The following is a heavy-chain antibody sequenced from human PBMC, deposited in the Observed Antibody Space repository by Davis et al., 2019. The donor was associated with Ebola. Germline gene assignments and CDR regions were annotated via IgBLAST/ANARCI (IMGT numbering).Heavy chain of an antibody. J-gene: IGHJ6*02. CDR3: ARDNCISTSCYLSYYYGMDV. CDR1: GFTFSSYS. CDR2: ISSSSSYI. D-gene: IGHD2-2*01. V-gene: IGHV3-21*01. Sequence: GESLKISCAASGFTFSSYSMNWVRQAPGKGLEWVSSISSSSSYIYYADSVKGRFTISRDNAKNSLYLQMNSLRDEDTAVYYCARDNCISTSCYLSYYYGMDVWGQGTTVTVSS.